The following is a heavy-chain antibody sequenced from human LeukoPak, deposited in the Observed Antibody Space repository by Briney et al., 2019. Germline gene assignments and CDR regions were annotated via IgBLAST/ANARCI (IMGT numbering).Heavy chain of an antibody. CDR1: GGSISSGSYY. J-gene: IGHJ4*02. CDR2: IYYSGST. CDR3: ARTYDYRYFDY. D-gene: IGHD4-11*01. V-gene: IGHV4-39*01. Sequence: SETLSLTCTVSGGSISSGSYYWGWIRQPPGKGLEWIGSIYYSGSTYYNPSLKSRVTISVDTSKNQFSLKLSSVTAADTAVYYCARTYDYRYFDYWGQGTLVTVSS.